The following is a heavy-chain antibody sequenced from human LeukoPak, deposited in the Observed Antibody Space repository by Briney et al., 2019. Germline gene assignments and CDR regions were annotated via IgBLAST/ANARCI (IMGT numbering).Heavy chain of an antibody. V-gene: IGHV3-15*01. CDR1: GLTFSKAW. D-gene: IGHD2-15*01. CDR3: TTVGYCSAGSCAGFDF. CDR2: IKSKTDGGTT. Sequence: GGSLRLSCAASGLTFSKAWMSWVRQAPGKGLEYVGRIKSKTDGGTTDYAEPVKGRFTISRDDSKNTVYLQMNSLKTEDTAVYYCTTVGYCSAGSCAGFDFWGQGTMVTVSS. J-gene: IGHJ3*01.